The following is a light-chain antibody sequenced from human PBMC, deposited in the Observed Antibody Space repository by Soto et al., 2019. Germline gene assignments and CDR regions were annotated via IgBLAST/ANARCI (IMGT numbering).Light chain of an antibody. V-gene: IGKV3-15*01. J-gene: IGKJ4*01. Sequence: EIVMTQSPATLSVSPGERATLSCRASQSVSSELAWYQQKPGQAPRLLIYGASTRATGIPARFSGSGSGTDFTLTISRLEPEDFAVYYCQQYGTSSEATFGGGTKVDIK. CDR3: QQYGTSSEAT. CDR2: GAS. CDR1: QSVSSE.